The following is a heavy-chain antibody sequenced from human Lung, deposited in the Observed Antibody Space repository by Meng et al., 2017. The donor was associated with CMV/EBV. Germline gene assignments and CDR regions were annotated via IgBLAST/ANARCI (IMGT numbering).Heavy chain of an antibody. D-gene: IGHD1-26*01. J-gene: IGHJ3*01. CDR2: VYYSGSP. Sequence: SETLSLXCTVSGGSISSRTYYCAWLRQPPGKGLDWIGSVYYSGSPHYNPSLKSRVTISVDTSKNQFSLTLRSVTAADTAVYYCARDAPGRSGDAFSLWAQGTXVTVSS. CDR1: GGSISSRTYY. CDR3: ARDAPGRSGDAFSL. V-gene: IGHV4-39*07.